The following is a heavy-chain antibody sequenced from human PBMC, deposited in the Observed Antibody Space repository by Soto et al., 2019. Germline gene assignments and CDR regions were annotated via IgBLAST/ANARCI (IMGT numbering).Heavy chain of an antibody. J-gene: IGHJ6*02. CDR3: ARDHLILPAHDFFYGSDV. CDR1: GFTFSMYS. V-gene: IGHV3-7*03. D-gene: IGHD2-21*02. Sequence: VGSLRLSCEVSGFTFSMYSMSWVRQSPGKGLEWVAKIPQDGVDGHYADSVKGRFTITRDNGKNSLYLQLNNLRAEDTAVYYCARDHLILPAHDFFYGSDVWGRGATVTVSS. CDR2: IPQDGVDG.